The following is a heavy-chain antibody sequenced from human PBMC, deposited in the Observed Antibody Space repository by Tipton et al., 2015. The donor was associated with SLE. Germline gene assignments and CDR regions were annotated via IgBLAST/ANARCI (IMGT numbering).Heavy chain of an antibody. CDR3: ARLAIDYGDSRLAFDM. V-gene: IGHV3-21*03. Sequence: GSLRLSCAASGFTFSSYNMNWVRQAPGKGLEWISFLSGSGAYRYYADSVWGRFTISRDTAKNLLYMQMNGLRAEDTAVYYCARLAIDYGDSRLAFDMWGQGTMVTVSS. CDR2: LSGSGAYR. J-gene: IGHJ3*02. D-gene: IGHD4-17*01. CDR1: GFTFSSYN.